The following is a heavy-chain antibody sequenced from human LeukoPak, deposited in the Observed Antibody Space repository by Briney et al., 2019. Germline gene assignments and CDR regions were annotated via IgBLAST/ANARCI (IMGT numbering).Heavy chain of an antibody. CDR3: ARAIEVGAMTPFDY. J-gene: IGHJ4*02. D-gene: IGHD1-26*01. Sequence: SETLSLTCTVSGYSISSGYYWGWIRQPPGKGLEWIGRSYHSGSSYYNPSLKSRVTISVDTSKNQFSLKLSSVTAADTAVYYCARAIEVGAMTPFDYWGQGTLVTVSS. CDR1: GYSISSGYY. CDR2: SYHSGSS. V-gene: IGHV4-38-2*02.